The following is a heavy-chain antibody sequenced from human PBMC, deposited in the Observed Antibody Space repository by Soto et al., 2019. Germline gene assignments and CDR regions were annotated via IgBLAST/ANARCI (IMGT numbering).Heavy chain of an antibody. CDR2: IRSKANSYAT. CDR1: GFTFSGSA. J-gene: IGHJ4*02. D-gene: IGHD3-16*01. V-gene: IGHV3-73*01. CDR3: TSRAGGVDY. Sequence: EVQLVESGGGLVQPGGSLKLSCAASGFTFSGSAMHWVRQASGKGLEWVGRIRSKANSYATAYAASVKGRFTISRDDSKHTAYLQMNSLKTEDTAVYYCTSRAGGVDYWGQGTLVTVSS.